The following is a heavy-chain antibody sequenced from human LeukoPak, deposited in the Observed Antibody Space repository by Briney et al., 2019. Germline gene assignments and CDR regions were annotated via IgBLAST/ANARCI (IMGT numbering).Heavy chain of an antibody. V-gene: IGHV1-2*06. CDR1: GYTFTGYY. D-gene: IGHD3-3*01. CDR3: ARVFGVVIKSLGY. CDR2: INPDSGGT. J-gene: IGHJ4*02. Sequence: GASVKVSCKASGYTFTGYYMHWVRQAPGQGLEWMGRINPDSGGTNYAKKVQGRVTMTRDTSISTAYMELSRLRSDDTAVYYCARVFGVVIKSLGYWGQGTLVTVSS.